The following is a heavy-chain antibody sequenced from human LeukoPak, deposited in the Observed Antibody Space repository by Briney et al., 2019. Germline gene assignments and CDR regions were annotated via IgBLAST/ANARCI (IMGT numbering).Heavy chain of an antibody. CDR2: IYYSGST. CDR3: ARDRHEYSSSSDAFDI. CDR1: GGSISSYY. D-gene: IGHD6-6*01. Sequence: SETLSLTCTVSGGSISSYYWSWIRQPPGKGLEWIGYIYYSGSTNYNPSLKSRVTISVDTSKNQFSLKLSSVTAADTAVYYCARDRHEYSSSSDAFDIWGQGTMVTVSS. J-gene: IGHJ3*02. V-gene: IGHV4-59*01.